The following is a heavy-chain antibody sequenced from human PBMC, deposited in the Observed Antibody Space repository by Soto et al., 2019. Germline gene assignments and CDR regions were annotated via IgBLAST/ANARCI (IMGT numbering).Heavy chain of an antibody. CDR3: ARVIRSPGFYYYYYMDV. CDR2: MNMDGSRP. V-gene: IGHV3-74*01. CDR1: GFTFSSYW. Sequence: PGGSLRLSCAASGFTFSSYWMHWVRQATGTGLVWVSRMNMDGSRPSYADSVNGRFTISRDNAKNTLYLKMNSLRAEDTAVYYCARVIRSPGFYYYYYMDVWGKGTTVTVSS. J-gene: IGHJ6*03. D-gene: IGHD3-16*02.